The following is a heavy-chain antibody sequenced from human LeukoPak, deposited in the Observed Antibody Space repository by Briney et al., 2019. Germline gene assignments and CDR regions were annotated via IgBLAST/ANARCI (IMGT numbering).Heavy chain of an antibody. CDR1: GFTFSSYC. D-gene: IGHD2-21*02. V-gene: IGHV3-74*01. Sequence: PGGSLRLSCAASGFTFSSYCFHWVRQAPGQGLVWVARIKRDGTYTNYADSVKGRFTISRDDAKNTLYLQMDSLRVDDTGMYFCARDGDCFDRMDVWGKGTTVTVSS. J-gene: IGHJ6*03. CDR3: ARDGDCFDRMDV. CDR2: IKRDGTYT.